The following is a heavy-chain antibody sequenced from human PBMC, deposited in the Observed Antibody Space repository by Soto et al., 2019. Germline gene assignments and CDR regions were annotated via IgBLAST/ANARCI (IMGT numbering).Heavy chain of an antibody. Sequence: QVQLQESGPGLVKPSQTLSLTCTVSGASISSGGYHWSWIRQHPGKGLEWIGYIYYSGNTYYNPYLKSRLTISVDTYKNQFSLKLNSVTAADTAVYYCARGEMTWGQGTLVTVSS. J-gene: IGHJ5*02. CDR2: IYYSGNT. CDR1: GASISSGGYH. CDR3: ARGEMT. V-gene: IGHV4-31*03.